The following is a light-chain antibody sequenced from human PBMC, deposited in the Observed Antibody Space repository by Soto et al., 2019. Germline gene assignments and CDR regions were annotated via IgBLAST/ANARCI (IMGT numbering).Light chain of an antibody. CDR2: KAS. CDR3: QQYNSYRT. J-gene: IGKJ1*01. Sequence: DIQMTQSPSTLSASVGDRVTITCRASQSISSWLAWYQQKPGKAPKLQIYKASSLESGVPSRFSGSGYGTEFTLTISSLQPDDFATYYCQQYNSYRTFGQGTKVEIK. V-gene: IGKV1-5*03. CDR1: QSISSW.